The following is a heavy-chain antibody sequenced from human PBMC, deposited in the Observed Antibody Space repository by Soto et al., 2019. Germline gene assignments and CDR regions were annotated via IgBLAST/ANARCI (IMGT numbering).Heavy chain of an antibody. Sequence: QVQLVESGGGVAQPEKSLRLSCTASGFTFSSYGMHWVRQVPGKGLEWVALIWYDGSKKYYADSVKGRFTISRDNSKNTFFLKRDGRRAGDPVVYHGGRDGYCGGVTCSRLLGFASGGKGTRVPVPS. CDR2: IWYDGSKK. D-gene: IGHD2-2*03. CDR3: GRDGYCGGVTCSRLLGFAS. V-gene: IGHV3-33*01. CDR1: GFTFSSYG. J-gene: IGHJ4*02.